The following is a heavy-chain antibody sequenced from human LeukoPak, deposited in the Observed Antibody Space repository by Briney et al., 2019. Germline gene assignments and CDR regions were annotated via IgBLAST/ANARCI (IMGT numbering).Heavy chain of an antibody. CDR3: AKLGFSEWFLEF. D-gene: IGHD3-3*01. CDR1: GDTFSGYY. Sequence: GASVKVSCTASGDTFSGYYMDWVRQAPGQGLEWMGRINPNTGGTNYAQKFQGRVTMTRDTSITTVYMELSRLRLDDTAVYYCAKLGFSEWFLEFWGQGALVTVSS. J-gene: IGHJ4*02. CDR2: INPNTGGT. V-gene: IGHV1-2*06.